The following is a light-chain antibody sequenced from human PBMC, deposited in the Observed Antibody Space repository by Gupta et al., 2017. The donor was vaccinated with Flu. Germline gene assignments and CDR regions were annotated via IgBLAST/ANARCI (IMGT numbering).Light chain of an antibody. J-gene: IGLJ3*02. V-gene: IGLV2-23*02. CDR2: EVS. Sequence: ITISCTGTSSDVGSYNLVSWYQQHPGKAPKLMIYEVSKRPSGVSNRFSGSKPGNTDSLTISGLQAEDEADYYCCSYAGSSTLVFGGGTKLTVL. CDR3: CSYAGSSTLV. CDR1: SSDVGSYNL.